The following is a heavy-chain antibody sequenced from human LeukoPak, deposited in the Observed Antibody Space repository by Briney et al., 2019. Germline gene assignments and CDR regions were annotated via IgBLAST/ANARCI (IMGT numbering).Heavy chain of an antibody. J-gene: IGHJ4*02. CDR1: GFTFSSYG. V-gene: IGHV3-23*01. CDR2: ISRSGGST. CDR3: AKDSRHTFDY. Sequence: QPGGSLRLSCAASGFTFSSYGMSWVRQAPGKGLEWVSSISRSGGSTHYADSVKGRFTISRDNSKNMLSLQMNSLRTEDTAVYYCAKDSRHTFDYWGQGTLVTVSS.